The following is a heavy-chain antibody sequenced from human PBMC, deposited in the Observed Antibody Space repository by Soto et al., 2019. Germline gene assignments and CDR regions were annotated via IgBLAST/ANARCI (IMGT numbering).Heavy chain of an antibody. CDR3: ASSKPNYDFWSGYLKGGWFDP. D-gene: IGHD3-3*01. Sequence: QLQLQESGPGLVKPSETLSLTCTVSGGSISSSSYYWGWIRQPPGKGLEWIGSIYYSGSTYYNPSLKSRVTISVDTSKNQFSLKLSSVTAADTAVYYCASSKPNYDFWSGYLKGGWFDPWGQGTLVTVSS. J-gene: IGHJ5*02. CDR1: GGSISSSSYY. CDR2: IYYSGST. V-gene: IGHV4-39*01.